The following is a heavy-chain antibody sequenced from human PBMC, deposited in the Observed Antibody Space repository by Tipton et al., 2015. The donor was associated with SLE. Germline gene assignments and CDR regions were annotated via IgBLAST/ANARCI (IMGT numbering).Heavy chain of an antibody. CDR3: VKDCGTGGSVDY. D-gene: IGHD1-26*01. CDR2: IGGSGGST. V-gene: IGHV3-23*01. CDR1: GFTFSIYA. Sequence: SLRLSCAASGFTFSIYAMNWVRQAPGKGLEWVSAIGGSGGSTHYADSVKGRFTISRDNSKNTLYLQMDSLRPEDTAIYYCVKDCGTGGSVDYWGQGTLVTVSS. J-gene: IGHJ4*02.